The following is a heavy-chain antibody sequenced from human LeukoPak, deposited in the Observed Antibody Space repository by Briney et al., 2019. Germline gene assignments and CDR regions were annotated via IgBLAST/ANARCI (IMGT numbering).Heavy chain of an antibody. CDR3: ARHLNYYLDY. J-gene: IGHJ4*02. V-gene: IGHV3-74*01. Sequence: GGSLRLSCAASGFTFSTYWMHWVRQAPGKGLVWVSRISSDGSITGYADSVKGRFTISRDNAKNTLYLQMNSLRAEDTAVYYCARHLNYYLDYWGQGTLATVSS. D-gene: IGHD3-10*01. CDR1: GFTFSTYW. CDR2: ISSDGSIT.